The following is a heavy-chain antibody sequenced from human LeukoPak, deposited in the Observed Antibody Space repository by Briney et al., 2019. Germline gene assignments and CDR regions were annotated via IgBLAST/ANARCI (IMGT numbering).Heavy chain of an antibody. CDR2: IDPKDSSI. V-gene: IGHV5-10-1*01. Sequence: GESLKIPCQGPAYNFTNYWIGWVRQKPGGGLEWMAKIDPKDSSINYRPSFKGHVTISTDKSSNIAFRQWSSLTTSDTAMYYCATLGGDTSWGQGTLVTVSA. J-gene: IGHJ4*02. D-gene: IGHD3-16*01. CDR3: ATLGGDTS. CDR1: AYNFTNYW.